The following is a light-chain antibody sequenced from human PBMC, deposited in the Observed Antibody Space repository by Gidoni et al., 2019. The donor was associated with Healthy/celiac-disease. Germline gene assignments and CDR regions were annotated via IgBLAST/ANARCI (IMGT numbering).Light chain of an antibody. J-gene: IGKJ2*01. CDR1: QSVSSY. Sequence: DIVSTQSPATLSLSPGESATLSCRASQSVSSYLAWYQHKPGQAPRLLIYDASNRATGIPARFSGSGSGTDFSLTISSLEPEDFAVYYCQQRSNWPPYTFGQGTKLEIK. CDR3: QQRSNWPPYT. CDR2: DAS. V-gene: IGKV3-11*01.